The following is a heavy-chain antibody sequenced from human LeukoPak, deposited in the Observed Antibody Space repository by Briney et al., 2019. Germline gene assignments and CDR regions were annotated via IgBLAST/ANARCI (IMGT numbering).Heavy chain of an antibody. CDR3: ARARQYYYGSGSLDSGYFDY. V-gene: IGHV3-21*04. J-gene: IGHJ4*02. D-gene: IGHD3-10*01. CDR2: ISSSSSYI. CDR1: GFTFSSYS. Sequence: KPGGSLRLSCAASGFTFSSYSMNWVRQAPGKGLEWVSSISSSSSYIYYADSVKGRFTISRDNAKNSLYLQMNSLRAEDTAVYYCARARQYYYGSGSLDSGYFDYWGQGTLVTVSS.